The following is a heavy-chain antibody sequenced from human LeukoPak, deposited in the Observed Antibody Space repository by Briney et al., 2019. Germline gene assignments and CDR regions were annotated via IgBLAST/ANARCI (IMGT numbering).Heavy chain of an antibody. CDR3: ARGPGGCSGGSCYHDY. CDR1: GYTFTSYG. Sequence: ASVKLSCKASGYTFTSYGISWVRQAPGQGLECMGWINTHTGSTNYAQKVQGRVTMTTETSTSTAYMELRSLGSDDTAVYYCARGPGGCSGGSCYHDYWGQGNLVIVSS. V-gene: IGHV1-18*01. D-gene: IGHD2-15*01. CDR2: INTHTGST. J-gene: IGHJ4*02.